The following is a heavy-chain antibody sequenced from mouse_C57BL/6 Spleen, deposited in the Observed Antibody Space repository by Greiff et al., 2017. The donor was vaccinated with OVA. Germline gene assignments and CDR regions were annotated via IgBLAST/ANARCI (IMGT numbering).Heavy chain of an antibody. D-gene: IGHD2-3*01. Sequence: VQLQQSGAELMKPGASVKLSCKATGYPFTGYWIEWVKQRPGHGLEWIGEILPGSGSTNYNEKFKGKATFTADTSSNTAYMQLSSLTTEDSAIYYCARSGIYDGYYVPSAYWGQGTLVTVSA. CDR3: ARSGIYDGYYVPSAY. J-gene: IGHJ3*01. CDR2: ILPGSGST. CDR1: GYPFTGYW. V-gene: IGHV1-9*01.